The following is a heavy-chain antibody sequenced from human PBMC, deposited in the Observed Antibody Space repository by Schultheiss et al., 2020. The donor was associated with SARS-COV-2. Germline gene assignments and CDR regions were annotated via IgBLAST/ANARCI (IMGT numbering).Heavy chain of an antibody. CDR3: ARAMDSAYFYYVMDV. CDR1: GFTFSTNG. V-gene: IGHV3-64*04. D-gene: IGHD2-2*03. J-gene: IGHJ6*02. CDR2: ISSNGGST. Sequence: GGSLRLSCAASGFTFSTNGMHWVRQAPGKGLEYVSAISSNGGSTYYADSVKGRFTISRDNSKNTMYLQMNNLRVEDTAVYSCARAMDSAYFYYVMDVWGQGTTVTVSS.